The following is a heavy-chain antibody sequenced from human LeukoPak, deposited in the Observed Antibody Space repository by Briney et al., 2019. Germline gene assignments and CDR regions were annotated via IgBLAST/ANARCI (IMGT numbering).Heavy chain of an antibody. Sequence: SETLSLTRTVSGGSISSSSYYWGWIRQPPGKGLEWIGSIYYSGSTYYNPSLKSRVTISVDTSKNQFSLKLSSVTAADTAVYYCARHFVVVPAAQYTLYNWFDPWGQGTLVTVSS. CDR3: ARHFVVVPAAQYTLYNWFDP. CDR1: GGSISSSSYY. J-gene: IGHJ5*02. D-gene: IGHD2-2*01. CDR2: IYYSGST. V-gene: IGHV4-39*01.